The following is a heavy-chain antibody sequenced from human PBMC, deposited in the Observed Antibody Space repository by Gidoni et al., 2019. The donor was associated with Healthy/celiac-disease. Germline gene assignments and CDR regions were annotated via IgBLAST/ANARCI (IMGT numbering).Heavy chain of an antibody. J-gene: IGHJ4*02. D-gene: IGHD5-18*01. CDR3: ARGVGNSYGGFKFRY. V-gene: IGHV4-34*01. Sequence: QVQLQQWGAGLLKPSETLSLTCAVYGGSFSGYYWSWIRQPPGKGLEWIGEITHSGSTNYNPSLKSRVTISVDTSKNQFSLKLSSVTAADTAVYYCARGVGNSYGGFKFRYWGQGTLVTVSS. CDR2: ITHSGST. CDR1: GGSFSGYY.